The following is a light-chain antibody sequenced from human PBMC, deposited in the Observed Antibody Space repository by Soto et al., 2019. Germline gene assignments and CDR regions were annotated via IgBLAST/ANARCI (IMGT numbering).Light chain of an antibody. V-gene: IGKV1-5*01. CDR3: QQYNSYSVNS. Sequence: DIRMTQSPYTLSASVGDRVTITCRASQSISGWLAWYQHKPGKAPKLLIHDTSSLESGVPTRFSGSGPGTEFSLLISRLQPDDVATYYCQQYNSYSVNSFGQGTKLEIK. CDR2: DTS. CDR1: QSISGW. J-gene: IGKJ2*01.